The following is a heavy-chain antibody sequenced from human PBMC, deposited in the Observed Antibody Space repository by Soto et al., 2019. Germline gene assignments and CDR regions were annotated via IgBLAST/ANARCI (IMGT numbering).Heavy chain of an antibody. CDR3: ATDSPRRPGPFDI. CDR2: LDPGDGET. J-gene: IGHJ3*02. V-gene: IGHV1-69-2*01. CDR1: GYKLTDYY. Sequence: EVQLVQSGAEVKKPGATVRISCKVSGYKLTDYYIHWVQHATEKGLEWMGLLDPGDGETIYAQKFRGRVTITADTSTDTAYMELSSLRSEDTAMFYCATDSPRRPGPFDIWGQGTMVTVST.